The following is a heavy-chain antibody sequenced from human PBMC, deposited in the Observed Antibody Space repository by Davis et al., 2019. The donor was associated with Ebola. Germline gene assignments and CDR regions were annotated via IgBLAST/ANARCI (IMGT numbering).Heavy chain of an antibody. CDR2: IYHSGST. J-gene: IGHJ6*03. Sequence: SETLSLTCAVSGGSISSSNWWSWVRQPPGKGLEWIGEIYHSGSTNYNPSLKSRVTISVDKSKNQFSLKLSSVTAADTAVYYCASHGDLLLWNYYYMDVWGKGTTVTVSS. CDR3: ASHGDLLLWNYYYMDV. V-gene: IGHV4-4*02. CDR1: GGSISSSNW. D-gene: IGHD3-3*01.